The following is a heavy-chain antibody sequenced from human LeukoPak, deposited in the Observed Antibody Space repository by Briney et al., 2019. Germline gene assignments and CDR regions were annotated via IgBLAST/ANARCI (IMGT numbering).Heavy chain of an antibody. Sequence: GESLKISCKGSGYSFTSYWISWVRQMPGKGLEWMGRIDPSDSYTNYSPSSQGHVTISVDRSINTAYLQWGSLKASDTAMYYCATMTSLNSFFYWGQGTLVTVSS. CDR2: IDPSDSYT. CDR1: GYSFTSYW. J-gene: IGHJ4*02. D-gene: IGHD2/OR15-2a*01. CDR3: ATMTSLNSFFY. V-gene: IGHV5-10-1*01.